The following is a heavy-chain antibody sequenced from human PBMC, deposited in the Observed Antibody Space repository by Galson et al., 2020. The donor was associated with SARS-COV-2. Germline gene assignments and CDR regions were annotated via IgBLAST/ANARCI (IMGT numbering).Heavy chain of an antibody. V-gene: IGHV3-9*01. J-gene: IGHJ6*02. Sequence: TGGSLRLSCAASGFTFDDYAMHWVRQAPGKGLEWVSGISWNSGSIGYADSVKGRFTISRDNAKNSLYLQMNSLRAEDTALYYCAKDNQWLGFRGGMDVWGQGTTVTVSS. CDR1: GFTFDDYA. D-gene: IGHD6-19*01. CDR3: AKDNQWLGFRGGMDV. CDR2: ISWNSGSI.